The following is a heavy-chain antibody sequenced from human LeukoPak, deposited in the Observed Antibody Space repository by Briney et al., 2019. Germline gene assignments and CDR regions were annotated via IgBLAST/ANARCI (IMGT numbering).Heavy chain of an antibody. D-gene: IGHD5-18*01. CDR2: IYYSGST. Sequence: SETLSLTCTVSGGSISSSSYYWGWIRQPPGKGLEWIGSIYYSGSTYYNPSLKSRVTISVDTSKNQFSLKLSSVTAADTAVYYCARHCSYRAEDAFDIWGQGTMVTVSS. CDR3: ARHCSYRAEDAFDI. V-gene: IGHV4-39*01. J-gene: IGHJ3*02. CDR1: GGSISSSSYY.